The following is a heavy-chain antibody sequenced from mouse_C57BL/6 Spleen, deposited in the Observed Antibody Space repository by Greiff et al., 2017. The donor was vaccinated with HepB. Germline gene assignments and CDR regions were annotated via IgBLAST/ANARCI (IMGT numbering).Heavy chain of an antibody. D-gene: IGHD2-5*01. V-gene: IGHV5-9-1*02. CDR2: ISSGGDYI. CDR3: TRDEFYSNYVGFAY. CDR1: GFTFSSYA. J-gene: IGHJ3*01. Sequence: EVKLVESGEGLVKPGGSLKLSCAASGFTFSSYAMSWVRQTPEKRLEWVAYISSGGDYIYYADTVKGRFTISRDNARNTLYLQMSSLKSEDTAMYYCTRDEFYSNYVGFAYWGQGTLVTVSA.